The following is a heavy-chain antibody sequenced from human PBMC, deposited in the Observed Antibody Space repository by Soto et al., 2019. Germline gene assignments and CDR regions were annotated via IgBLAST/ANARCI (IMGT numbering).Heavy chain of an antibody. CDR1: GGTFSSYA. V-gene: IGHV1-69*13. Sequence: GASVKVSCKASGGTFSSYAISWVRQAPGQGLEWMGGIIPIFGTANYAQKFQGRVTITADESTSTAYMELSSLRSEDTAVYYCARPAPYYYDSSGPGHAFDIWGQGTMVTVS. D-gene: IGHD3-22*01. CDR3: ARPAPYYYDSSGPGHAFDI. J-gene: IGHJ3*02. CDR2: IIPIFGTA.